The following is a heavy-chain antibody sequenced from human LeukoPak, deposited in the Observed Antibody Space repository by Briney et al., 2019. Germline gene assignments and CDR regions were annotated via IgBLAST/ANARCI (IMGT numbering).Heavy chain of an antibody. J-gene: IGHJ4*02. D-gene: IGHD2-15*01. V-gene: IGHV3-30*02. CDR3: ARGGFCSGADCRGSFDY. CDR1: GFAFSSYG. Sequence: PGGSLRLSCAASGFAFSSYGMHWVRQAPGKGLEWVAFIRYDGSNKYYADSVKGRFTISRDNSKNTLYLQMNSLRAEDTAVYYCARGGFCSGADCRGSFDYWGQGSLVTVSS. CDR2: IRYDGSNK.